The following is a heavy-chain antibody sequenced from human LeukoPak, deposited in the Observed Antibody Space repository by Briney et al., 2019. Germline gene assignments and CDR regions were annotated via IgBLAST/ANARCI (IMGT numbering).Heavy chain of an antibody. Sequence: PGGSLRLSCAASGFTFSSYGMTWVRQAPGKGLEWVSSISDSGGSAYYADSVKGRFTISRDNAKNSLYLQMNSLRAEDTAVYYCARDWVPFDPWGQGTLVTVSS. CDR3: ARDWVPFDP. V-gene: IGHV3-23*01. CDR1: GFTFSSYG. J-gene: IGHJ5*02. CDR2: ISDSGGSA. D-gene: IGHD3-16*01.